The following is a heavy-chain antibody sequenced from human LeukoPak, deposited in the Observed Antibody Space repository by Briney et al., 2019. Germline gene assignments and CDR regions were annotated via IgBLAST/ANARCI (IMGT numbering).Heavy chain of an antibody. CDR2: ISWNSGTI. Sequence: GGSLTLSCAASGFIFDDYAMHWVRQAPGKGLEWVSGISWNSGTIGHADSVKGRFTISRDNAKNSLFLQMNSLRPEDMALYYCAKDVSLGYCSGGSCSAHFDYWGQGTLVTVSS. D-gene: IGHD2-15*01. CDR3: AKDVSLGYCSGGSCSAHFDY. V-gene: IGHV3-9*03. J-gene: IGHJ4*02. CDR1: GFIFDDYA.